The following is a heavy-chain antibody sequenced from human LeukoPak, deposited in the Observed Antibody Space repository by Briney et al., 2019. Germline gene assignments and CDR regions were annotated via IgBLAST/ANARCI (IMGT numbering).Heavy chain of an antibody. J-gene: IGHJ4*02. V-gene: IGHV3-64*01. CDR3: ARDPDY. Sequence: PGGSLRLSCAASGFTFSSYAMHWVRQAPGKGLEYVSAISSNGGSTYYANSVKGRFTISRGNSKNTLYLQMGSLRAEDVAVYYCARDPDYWGQGTLVTVSS. CDR1: GFTFSSYA. CDR2: ISSNGGST.